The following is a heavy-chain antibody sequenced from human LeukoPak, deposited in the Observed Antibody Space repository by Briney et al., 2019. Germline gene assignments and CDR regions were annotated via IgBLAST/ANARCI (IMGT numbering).Heavy chain of an antibody. CDR1: GFTVSNAW. J-gene: IGHJ4*02. D-gene: IGHD3-22*01. V-gene: IGHV3-72*01. CDR2: SRNKANSYST. Sequence: GGSLRLSCAASGFTVSNAWMIWVRQAPGKGLEWVGRSRNKANSYSTEYAAPVKGRFTISRDESKNSMYLQMNSLKTEDTAVYFCARRGFSDSRGFYPDFDYWGRGTLVTVSS. CDR3: ARRGFSDSRGFYPDFDY.